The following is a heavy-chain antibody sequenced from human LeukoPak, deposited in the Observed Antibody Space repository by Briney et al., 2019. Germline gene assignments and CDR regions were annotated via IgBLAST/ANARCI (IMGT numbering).Heavy chain of an antibody. CDR3: ARDAEWLVPEVGYYYYGMDV. CDR1: GFTFSSYA. J-gene: IGHJ6*02. D-gene: IGHD6-19*01. V-gene: IGHV4-34*01. CDR2: ISHSGTT. Sequence: GSLRLSCAASGFTFSSYAMSWVRQSPGKGLEWLGEISHSGTTTYNPSLKSRVTISVDTSKNQFSLRLRSVTAADTAVYYCARDAEWLVPEVGYYYYGMDVWGQGTTVTVSS.